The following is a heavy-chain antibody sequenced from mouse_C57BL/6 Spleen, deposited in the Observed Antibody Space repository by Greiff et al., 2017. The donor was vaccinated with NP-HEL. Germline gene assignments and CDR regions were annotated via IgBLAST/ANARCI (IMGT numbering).Heavy chain of an antibody. CDR3: ARYDPFYAMDY. D-gene: IGHD2-3*01. CDR1: GFTFSDYG. J-gene: IGHJ4*01. Sequence: EVQRVESGGGLVKPGGSLKLSCAASGFTFSDYGMHWVRQAPEKGLEWVAYISSGSSTIYYADTVKGRFTISRDNATNTLFLQMTSLRSEDTAMYYCARYDPFYAMDYWGQGTSVTVSS. V-gene: IGHV5-17*01. CDR2: ISSGSSTI.